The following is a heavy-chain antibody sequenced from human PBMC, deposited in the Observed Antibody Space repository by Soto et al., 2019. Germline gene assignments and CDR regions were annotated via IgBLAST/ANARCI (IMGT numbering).Heavy chain of an antibody. V-gene: IGHV4-59*01. CDR3: ARVHSSTGHEFFFDY. D-gene: IGHD4-17*01. Sequence: PSETLSLTCAVSGASISRYYWSWIRQPPGKGLEWVGYIYYRGNTNYNPSLKSRVTMSVDTSKNQFSLKLNSVTSADTAVYYCARVHSSTGHEFFFDYWGQRALVTVSS. CDR1: GASISRYY. CDR2: IYYRGNT. J-gene: IGHJ4*02.